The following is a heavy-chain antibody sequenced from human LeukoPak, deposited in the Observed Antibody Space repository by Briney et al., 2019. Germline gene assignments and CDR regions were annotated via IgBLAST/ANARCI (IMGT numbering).Heavy chain of an antibody. D-gene: IGHD3-10*01. V-gene: IGHV5-51*01. J-gene: IGHJ4*02. CDR2: IYPGDSDT. Sequence: GESLKISCKGSGYSFTSHWIGWVRQMPGKGLEWMGIIYPGDSDTRYSPSFQGQVTISADKSISTAYLQWSSLKASDTAMYYCARHIMVRGVMSPHFDYWGQGTLVTVSS. CDR3: ARHIMVRGVMSPHFDY. CDR1: GYSFTSHW.